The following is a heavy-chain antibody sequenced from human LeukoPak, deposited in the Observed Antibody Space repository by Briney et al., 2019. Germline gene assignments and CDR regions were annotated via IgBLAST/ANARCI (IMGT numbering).Heavy chain of an antibody. D-gene: IGHD3-22*01. J-gene: IGHJ4*02. CDR1: GGSISSSGYS. CDR3: ARETYYYDSSGYYFDY. V-gene: IGHV4-30-2*01. CDR2: IYHSGST. Sequence: SQTLSLTCAVSGGSISSSGYSWSWIRQPPGKGLEWIGYIYHSGSTNYNPSLKGRVTISVDTSKNQFSLKLSSVTAADTAVYYCARETYYYDSSGYYFDYWGQGTLVTVSS.